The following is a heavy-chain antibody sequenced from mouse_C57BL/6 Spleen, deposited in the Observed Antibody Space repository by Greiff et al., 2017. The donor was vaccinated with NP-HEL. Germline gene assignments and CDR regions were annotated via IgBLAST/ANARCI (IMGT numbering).Heavy chain of an antibody. CDR1: GYTFTSYW. CDR2: IDPSDSYT. J-gene: IGHJ3*01. Sequence: QVQLQQPGAELVKPGASVKLSCKASGYTFTSYWMQWVKQRPGQGLEWIGEIDPSDSYTNYNQKFKGKATLTVDTSSRTAYMQLSSLTSEDSAVYYCARGRGLAWFAYWGQGTLVTVSA. CDR3: ARGRGLAWFAY. V-gene: IGHV1-50*01.